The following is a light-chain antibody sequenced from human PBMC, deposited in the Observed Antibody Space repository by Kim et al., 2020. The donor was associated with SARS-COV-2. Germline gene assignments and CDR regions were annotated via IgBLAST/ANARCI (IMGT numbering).Light chain of an antibody. CDR2: KAS. CDR3: QQYNSNSPAWT. J-gene: IGKJ1*01. CDR1: QTISSW. V-gene: IGKV1-5*03. Sequence: VGDRVTITCRASQTISSWLAWYQQKPGKAPRVLIYKASNLESGVPSRFSGSGSGTEFTLTISSLQPDDFATYYCQQYNSNSPAWTFGQGTKVDIK.